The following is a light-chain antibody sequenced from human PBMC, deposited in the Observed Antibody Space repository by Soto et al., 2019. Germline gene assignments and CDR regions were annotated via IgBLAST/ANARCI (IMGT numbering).Light chain of an antibody. CDR1: QTISGW. V-gene: IGKV1-5*01. CDR2: DAS. Sequence: DIQMTQSPSTVSASVGDRVTITCRASQTISGWLAWYQQKPGNAPKLLIYDASTLQSGVPSRFSGSGSGTDFTLTISCLQPDDFATYYSQQYNSFSTFGPGTKVDLK. CDR3: QQYNSFST. J-gene: IGKJ3*01.